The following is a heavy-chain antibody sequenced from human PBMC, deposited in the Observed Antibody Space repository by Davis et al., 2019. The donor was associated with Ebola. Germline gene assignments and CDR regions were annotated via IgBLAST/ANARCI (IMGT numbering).Heavy chain of an antibody. Sequence: ASVKVSCKASGYTFTSYGISWVRQAPGQGLEWMGWISAYNGNTNYAQKLQGRVTMTTDTSTSTAYMELSSLRSEDTAVYYCARDPSSSYHFDYWGQGTLVTVSS. D-gene: IGHD6-13*01. CDR1: GYTFTSYG. CDR2: ISAYNGNT. V-gene: IGHV1-18*01. CDR3: ARDPSSSYHFDY. J-gene: IGHJ4*02.